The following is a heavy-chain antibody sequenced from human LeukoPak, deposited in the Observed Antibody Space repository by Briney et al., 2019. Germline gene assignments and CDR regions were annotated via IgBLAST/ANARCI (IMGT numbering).Heavy chain of an antibody. CDR3: AKEAWLTGWNYYFDY. CDR2: INGSGGST. V-gene: IGHV3-23*01. D-gene: IGHD5-12*01. J-gene: IGHJ4*02. Sequence: GGSLRLSCAASGFTFSSYAMSWVRQAPGKGLEWVSAINGSGGSTYYADSVKGRFTISRDNSKNTPYLQMNSLRAEDTAVYYCAKEAWLTGWNYYFDYWGQGTLVTVSS. CDR1: GFTFSSYA.